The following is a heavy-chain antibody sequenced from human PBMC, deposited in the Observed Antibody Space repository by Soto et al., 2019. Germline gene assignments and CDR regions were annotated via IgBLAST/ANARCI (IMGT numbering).Heavy chain of an antibody. CDR2: IYWDDDK. CDR1: GFSLSTSGVG. J-gene: IGHJ6*02. V-gene: IGHV2-5*02. D-gene: IGHD2-21*02. Sequence: QITLKESGPTLVKPTQTLTLTCTFSGFSLSTSGVGVGWIRQPPGKALEWLALIYWDDDKRYSPSLRSRLTINKDTSKNQVVLTMTIMDPVDTATYYCIQSRCGGDCLQSYASHYYYGMDVWGQGTTVTVSS. CDR3: IQSRCGGDCLQSYASHYYYGMDV.